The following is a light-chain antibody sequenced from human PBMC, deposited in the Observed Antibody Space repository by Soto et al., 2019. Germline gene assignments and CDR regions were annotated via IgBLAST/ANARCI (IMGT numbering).Light chain of an antibody. CDR1: QSVSSN. V-gene: IGKV3-11*01. CDR2: DVS. CDR3: QQRNSWPPLFT. Sequence: ILMTQSPATLSVSPGGRATLSCGAGQSVSSNLAWYQQKPGQATRLLIYDVSKRATGIPARLSGSGSGTDFTLTISDLEPADFAVYHCQQRNSWPPLFTFGPGTKVDIK. J-gene: IGKJ3*01.